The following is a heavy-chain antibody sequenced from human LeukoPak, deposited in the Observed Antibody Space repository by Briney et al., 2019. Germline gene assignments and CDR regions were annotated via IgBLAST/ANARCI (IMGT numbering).Heavy chain of an antibody. CDR2: IRTKDFGGTT. V-gene: IGHV3-49*04. Sequence: GGSLRLSCTASGFTFGDYSMSWVRQAPGKGLEYIGFIRTKDFGGTTEYAASVKGRFTISRDDSKSIAYLQIHSLKSEDTAVYFCSRDGLDYYGSGSYRGFDYWGQGTLVTVSS. D-gene: IGHD3-10*01. CDR3: SRDGLDYYGSGSYRGFDY. J-gene: IGHJ4*02. CDR1: GFTFGDYS.